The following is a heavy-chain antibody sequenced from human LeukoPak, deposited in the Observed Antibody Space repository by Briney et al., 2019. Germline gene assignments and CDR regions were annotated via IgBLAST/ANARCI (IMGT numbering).Heavy chain of an antibody. CDR2: IRYDGSNK. D-gene: IGHD3-10*01. CDR1: GFTFSSYG. Sequence: PGGSLRLSCAASGFTFSSYGMHWVRQAPGKGLEWVAFIRYDGSNKYYADSVKGRFTISRDNSKNTLYLQMNSLRAEDTAVYYCAKDTEWFGEFLKPNYFDYWGQGTLVTVSS. CDR3: AKDTEWFGEFLKPNYFDY. V-gene: IGHV3-30*02. J-gene: IGHJ4*02.